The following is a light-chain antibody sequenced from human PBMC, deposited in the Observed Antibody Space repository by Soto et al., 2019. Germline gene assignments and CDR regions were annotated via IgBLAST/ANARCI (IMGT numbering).Light chain of an antibody. V-gene: IGKV3-20*01. Sequence: EIVLTQSPGTLSLSPGERATLSCRASQSVSSSYLAWYQQKPGQAPRLLIYGASSRATGIPDRFSGSGSGTVFTLNISRRESEDFSVYYCPQYGSSRTFGHGTKVEIK. J-gene: IGKJ1*01. CDR3: PQYGSSRT. CDR2: GAS. CDR1: QSVSSSY.